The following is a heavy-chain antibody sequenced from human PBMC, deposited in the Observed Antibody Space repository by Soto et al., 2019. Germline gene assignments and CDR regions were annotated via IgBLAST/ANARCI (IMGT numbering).Heavy chain of an antibody. D-gene: IGHD3-10*01. CDR3: ARDRPFPSRSYLDHTQYYYGMDV. CDR2: TYYRSKWYN. J-gene: IGHJ6*02. CDR1: VASVSSNSAA. Sequence: SHTLSLTWAISVASVSSNSAAWNWIRQSPSRGLEWLGRTYYRSKWYNDYAVSVKSRITINADTSKNQFSLQLNSVTSEDTAVYYCARDRPFPSRSYLDHTQYYYGMDVWGQGTTVTVSS. V-gene: IGHV6-1*01.